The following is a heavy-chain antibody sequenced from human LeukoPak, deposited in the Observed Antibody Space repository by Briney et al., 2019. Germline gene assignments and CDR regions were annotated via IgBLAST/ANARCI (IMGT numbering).Heavy chain of an antibody. CDR1: GYTFTSYY. Sequence: ASVKVSCKASGYTFTSYYMHWVRQAPGQGLEWMGIINPSGGSTNYAQKFQGRVTMTRDTSTSTVYMELSSLRSEDTAVYHCAGDRSRVGATISTLDYWGQGTLVTVSS. V-gene: IGHV1-46*01. D-gene: IGHD1-26*01. CDR3: AGDRSRVGATISTLDY. J-gene: IGHJ4*02. CDR2: INPSGGST.